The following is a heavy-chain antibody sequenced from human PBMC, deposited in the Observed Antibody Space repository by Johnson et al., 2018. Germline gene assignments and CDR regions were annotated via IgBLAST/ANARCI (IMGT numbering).Heavy chain of an antibody. CDR1: GFTFSSYG. CDR3: AREWVVVAATDAFDI. Sequence: VQLLESGGGVVQPGRSLRLSCAASGFTFSSYGMHWVRQAPGKGLEWVAVIWYDGSNKYYADSVKGRFTISRDNSKNTLYLQMTSLRAEDTAVYYCAREWVVVAATDAFDIWGQGTMVTVSS. V-gene: IGHV3-33*01. D-gene: IGHD2-15*01. CDR2: IWYDGSNK. J-gene: IGHJ3*02.